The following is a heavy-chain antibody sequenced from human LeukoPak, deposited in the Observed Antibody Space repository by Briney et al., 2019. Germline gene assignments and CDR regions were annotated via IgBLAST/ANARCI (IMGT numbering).Heavy chain of an antibody. Sequence: GGSLRLSCAASGFTFSSYWMSWVRQAPGKGLEWVANIKQDGSEKYYVDSVKGRFPISRDNAKNSLYLQMDSLRAEDTAVYYCARDEFDRYCSSTSCWGQGTLVTVSS. CDR3: ARDEFDRYCSSTSC. CDR2: IKQDGSEK. CDR1: GFTFSSYW. D-gene: IGHD2-2*01. J-gene: IGHJ4*02. V-gene: IGHV3-7*03.